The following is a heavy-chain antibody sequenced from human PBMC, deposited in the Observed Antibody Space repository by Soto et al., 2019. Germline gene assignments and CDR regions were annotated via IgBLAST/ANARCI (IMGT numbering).Heavy chain of an antibody. V-gene: IGHV5-51*01. J-gene: IGHJ4*02. CDR1: GYSFTSYW. D-gene: IGHD5-18*01. CDR3: ARRVDTSVVNLFDY. CDR2: IYPGDSDT. Sequence: LGESLKISCKGSGYSFTSYWIGWVRQMPGKGLEWMGIIYPGDSDTKYNPSFQGQVTISADKSISTAYLQWSSLQASDTAIYYCARRVDTSVVNLFDYWGQGTQVTVSS.